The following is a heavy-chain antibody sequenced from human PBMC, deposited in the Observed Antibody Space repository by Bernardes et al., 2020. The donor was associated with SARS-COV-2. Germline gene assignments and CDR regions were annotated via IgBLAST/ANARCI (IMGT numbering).Heavy chain of an antibody. CDR2: IYPGDSET. J-gene: IGHJ4*02. D-gene: IGHD6-19*01. CDR1: GYNFNTQW. V-gene: IGHV5-51*01. CDR3: ATSPILSGWPFDH. Sequence: GESLKISCGGSGYNFNTQWVAWVRQVAGKGLEYMGIIYPGDSETKYGPSFQGRVTISADKSINTVYFQWNRLEASDTAMYYCATSPILSGWPFDHWGQGTLITVSS.